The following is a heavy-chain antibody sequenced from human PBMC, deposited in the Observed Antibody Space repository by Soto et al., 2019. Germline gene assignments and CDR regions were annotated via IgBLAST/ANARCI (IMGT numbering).Heavy chain of an antibody. CDR1: GYTFTSYY. Sequence: EASVKVSCKASGYTFTSYYMHWVRQAPGQGLEWMGIINPSGGSTSYAQKFQGRVTMTRDTSTSTAYMELSSLRSEDTAVYYCARDRSRPPYYDFWSGYPYYWGQGTLVTISS. CDR2: INPSGGST. V-gene: IGHV1-46*03. J-gene: IGHJ4*02. D-gene: IGHD3-3*01. CDR3: ARDRSRPPYYDFWSGYPYY.